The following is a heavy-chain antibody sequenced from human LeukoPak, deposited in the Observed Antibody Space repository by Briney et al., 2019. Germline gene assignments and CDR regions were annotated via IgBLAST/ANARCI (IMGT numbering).Heavy chain of an antibody. D-gene: IGHD6-13*01. V-gene: IGHV1-2*02. J-gene: IGHJ1*01. CDR1: GYTFSGYY. CDR3: ARGYPLSTTAAGTYFQH. CDR2: INPNSGGT. Sequence: ASVKVSCKASGYTFSGYYMHWVRQTPGQGLEWMGWINPNSGGTNYAQKFQGRVTMTRDTSISTAYMELSRLRSDDTAVYYCARGYPLSTTAAGTYFQHWGQGTLVTVSS.